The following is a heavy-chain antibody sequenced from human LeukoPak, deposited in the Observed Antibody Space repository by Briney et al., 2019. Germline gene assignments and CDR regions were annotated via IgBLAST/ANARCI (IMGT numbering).Heavy chain of an antibody. Sequence: PGGSLRLSCAASGFTFSSYEMNWVRQAPGKGLEWVSYISSSGSTIYYADSVKGRFTISRDNANNSLYLQMNSLRAEDTAVYYCARRGAVAGTVDYWGQGTLVTVSS. CDR3: ARRGAVAGTVDY. J-gene: IGHJ4*02. CDR1: GFTFSSYE. V-gene: IGHV3-48*03. CDR2: ISSSGSTI. D-gene: IGHD6-19*01.